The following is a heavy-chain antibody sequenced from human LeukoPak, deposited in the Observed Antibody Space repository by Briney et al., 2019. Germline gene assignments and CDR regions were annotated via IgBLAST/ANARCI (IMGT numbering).Heavy chain of an antibody. Sequence: GGSLRLSCAASGFTFSSYEMNWVRQAPGKGLEWVANIKQDGSEKNYVDSVKGRFTISRDNAKNSLYLQMNSLRAEDTAVYYCARDSAYCSSTSCVGDAFDIWGQGTMVTVSS. CDR1: GFTFSSYE. V-gene: IGHV3-7*03. CDR2: IKQDGSEK. D-gene: IGHD2-2*01. J-gene: IGHJ3*02. CDR3: ARDSAYCSSTSCVGDAFDI.